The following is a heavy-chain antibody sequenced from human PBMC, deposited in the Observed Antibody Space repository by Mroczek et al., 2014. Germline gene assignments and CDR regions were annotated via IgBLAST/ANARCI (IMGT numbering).Heavy chain of an antibody. V-gene: IGHV4-61*02. CDR1: GGSISSGSYY. Sequence: QVQLQQWGPGLVKPSQTLSLTCTVSGGSISSGSYYWSWIRQPAGKGLEWIGRIYTSGSTNYNPSLKSRVTISVDTSKNQFSLKLSSVTAADTAVYYCASYSYGSRELDYWGQGTLVTVSS. CDR3: ASYSYGSRELDY. J-gene: IGHJ4*02. D-gene: IGHD5-18*01. CDR2: IYTSGST.